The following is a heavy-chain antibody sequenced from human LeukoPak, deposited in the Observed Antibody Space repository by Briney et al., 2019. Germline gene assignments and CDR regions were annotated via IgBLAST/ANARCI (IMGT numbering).Heavy chain of an antibody. V-gene: IGHV1-46*01. D-gene: IGHD2-2*01. Sequence: ASVKLSCKASGYTFTSYYMHWVRQAPGQGLEWMRIINPSGGSTSYAQKFQGRVTMNRDTSTSTVYMELSSLRSEDTVVYYCARGASRRPYQLLEVGLRWFDPWGQGTLVTVSS. CDR2: INPSGGST. J-gene: IGHJ5*02. CDR1: GYTFTSYY. CDR3: ARGASRRPYQLLEVGLRWFDP.